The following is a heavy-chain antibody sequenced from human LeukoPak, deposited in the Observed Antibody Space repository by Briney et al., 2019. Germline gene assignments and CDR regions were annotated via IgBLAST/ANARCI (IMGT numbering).Heavy chain of an antibody. CDR1: GFTFSDYY. V-gene: IGHV3-11*04. CDR3: ARWSRVYSSSFTFDY. D-gene: IGHD6-6*01. J-gene: IGHJ4*02. CDR2: ISSSGSTI. Sequence: GGSLRPSCAASGFTFSDYYMSWIRQAPGKGLEWVSYISSSGSTIYYADSVKGRFTISRDNAKNSLYLQMNSLRAEDTAVYYCARWSRVYSSSFTFDYWGQGTLVTVSS.